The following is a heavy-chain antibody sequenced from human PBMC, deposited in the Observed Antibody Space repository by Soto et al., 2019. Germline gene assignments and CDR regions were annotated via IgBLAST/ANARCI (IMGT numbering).Heavy chain of an antibody. CDR1: GDTFNRYT. V-gene: IGHV1-69*02. D-gene: IGHD2-15*01. CDR2: IIPMSPMP. CDR3: ERGEGGNGNWYAS. Sequence: QVQLVQSGAEVKKPGSSVNVACKASGDTFNRYTISWVRQAPGQGLEWMGRIIPMSPMPSYAQKFRGRVTVTPDKSTTSVYMELSSLTSADTAVYYWERGEGGNGNWYASWGPGTLVTVSS. J-gene: IGHJ4*02.